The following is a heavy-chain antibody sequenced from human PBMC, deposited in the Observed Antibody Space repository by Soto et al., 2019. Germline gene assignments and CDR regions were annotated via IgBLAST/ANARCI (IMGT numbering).Heavy chain of an antibody. Sequence: GGSLRLSCAASGFTFSSYWMSWVRQAPGKGMEWVANIKQDGSEKYYVDSVKGRFTISRDNAKNSLYLQMNSLRAEDTAVYYCAREVSSSSPYYYYYMDVWGKGTTVTVSS. D-gene: IGHD6-6*01. CDR2: IKQDGSEK. J-gene: IGHJ6*03. CDR1: GFTFSSYW. V-gene: IGHV3-7*01. CDR3: AREVSSSSPYYYYYMDV.